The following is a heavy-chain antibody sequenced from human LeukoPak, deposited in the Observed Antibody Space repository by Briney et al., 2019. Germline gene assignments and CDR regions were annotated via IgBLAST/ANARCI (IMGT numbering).Heavy chain of an antibody. CDR2: FSGSGGGT. J-gene: IGHJ4*02. CDR1: GFTFSSYA. D-gene: IGHD5-24*01. CDR3: AKSGYNRFDY. V-gene: IGHV3-23*01. Sequence: GGSLRLSCAASGFTFSSYAMSWVRQAPGKGLEWVSAFSGSGGGTYYADSVKGRFTISRDNSKNTLYLQMNSLRAEDTAVYYCAKSGYNRFDYWGQGTLVTVSS.